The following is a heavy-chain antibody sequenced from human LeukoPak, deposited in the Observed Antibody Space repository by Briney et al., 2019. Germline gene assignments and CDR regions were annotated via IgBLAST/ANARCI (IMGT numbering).Heavy chain of an antibody. V-gene: IGHV3-48*04. J-gene: IGHJ4*02. CDR3: ARVHSSSLDY. CDR1: GFTFSSYS. D-gene: IGHD6-13*01. CDR2: ISSSSSTI. Sequence: GGSLRLSCAASGFTFSSYSMNWVRQAPGKGLEWVSYISSSSSTIYYADSVKGRFNISRDNAKNSLYLQMNSLRAEDTAVYYCARVHSSSLDYWGQGTLVTASS.